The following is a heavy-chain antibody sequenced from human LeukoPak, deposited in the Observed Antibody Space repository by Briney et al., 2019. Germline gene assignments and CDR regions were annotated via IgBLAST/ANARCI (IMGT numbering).Heavy chain of an antibody. CDR3: ARGISGYYYGTDY. V-gene: IGHV3-66*02. Sequence: GGSLRLSCAASVFTVSSNYMSWVRQAPGKGLEWVSVIYSGGSTYYADSVKGRFTISRDNSKNTLYLQMNSLRAEDTAVYYCARGISGYYYGTDYWGQGTLVTISS. J-gene: IGHJ4*02. CDR1: VFTVSSNY. D-gene: IGHD3-22*01. CDR2: IYSGGST.